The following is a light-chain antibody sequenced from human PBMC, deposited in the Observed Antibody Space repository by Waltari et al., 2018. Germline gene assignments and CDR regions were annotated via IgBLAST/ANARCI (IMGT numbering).Light chain of an antibody. V-gene: IGKV1-8*01. Sequence: AIRMTQSPSSFSASTGERVTITCRANEGITSYLAWYQQKPGKAPKLLIYAASTLHSGVPSRFSGSGSGTEFTLAISCLQSEDFAAYYCQQYFSYPLTFGGGTKVEIK. J-gene: IGKJ4*01. CDR1: EGITSY. CDR2: AAS. CDR3: QQYFSYPLT.